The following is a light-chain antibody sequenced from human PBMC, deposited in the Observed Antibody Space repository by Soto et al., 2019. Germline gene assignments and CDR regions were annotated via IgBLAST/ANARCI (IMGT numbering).Light chain of an antibody. CDR3: ATWDDSLSGSV. J-gene: IGLJ1*01. CDR1: IGGNY. V-gene: IGLV1-47*01. CDR2: RNN. Sequence: QYVLTQPPSASGTPGQRVTISCSGIGGNYVYWFQQLPGTAPKLLIYRNNQRPSGVPDRLSGSKSGTSASLAISGLRSEDEADYYCATWDDSLSGSVFGTGTKVTVL.